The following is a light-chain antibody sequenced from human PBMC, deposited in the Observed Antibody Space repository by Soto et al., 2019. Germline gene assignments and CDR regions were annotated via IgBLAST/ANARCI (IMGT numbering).Light chain of an antibody. V-gene: IGKV3D-15*01. CDR2: GTS. CDR1: QDVSNN. CDR3: QQYHHWPPMYT. Sequence: EIVMTQSPATLPVSPGERVTLSCRTSQDVSNNLAWYQQKPGQAPRLLIYGTSTRATSTPARFSSSGSRPEFTLTISNLQSEDFAVYYCQQYHHWPPMYTVGQGTRLEIK. J-gene: IGKJ2*01.